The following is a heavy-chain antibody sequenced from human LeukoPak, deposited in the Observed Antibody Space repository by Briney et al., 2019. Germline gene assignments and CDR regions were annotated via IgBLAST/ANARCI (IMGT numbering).Heavy chain of an antibody. CDR2: INPNSGGP. CDR1: GYTFTGYF. J-gene: IGHJ4*02. V-gene: IGHV1-2*02. CDR3: ARDQRSGDYYFDY. D-gene: IGHD3-10*01. Sequence: GASVKVSCKASGYTFTGYFMHWGRQAPGQGLEWMGWINPNSGGPNYAQKFQGRVTMTRDTSISTAYMELSRLRSDDTAVYYCARDQRSGDYYFDYWGQGTLVTVSS.